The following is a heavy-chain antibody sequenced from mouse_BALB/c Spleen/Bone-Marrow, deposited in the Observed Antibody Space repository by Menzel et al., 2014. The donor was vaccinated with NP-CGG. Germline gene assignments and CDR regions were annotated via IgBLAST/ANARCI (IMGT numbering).Heavy chain of an antibody. Sequence: VKLMDSGPGLVAPSQSLSITCTVSGFSLTSYGVHWVRQPPGKGLEWLGVIWAGGSTDYNSALMSRLSISKDNSKSQVFLKMNSLQTDDTAMYYCARDESGSCGDYWGQGTSVTVSS. CDR3: ARDESGSCGDY. V-gene: IGHV2-9*02. D-gene: IGHD1-1*02. CDR2: IWAGGST. CDR1: GFSLTSYG. J-gene: IGHJ4*01.